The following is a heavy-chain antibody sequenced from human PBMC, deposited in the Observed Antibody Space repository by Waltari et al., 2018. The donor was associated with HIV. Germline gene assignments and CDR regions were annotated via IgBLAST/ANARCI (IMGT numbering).Heavy chain of an antibody. D-gene: IGHD5-18*01. Sequence: EVQLVESGGGLVQHGGSLRLSCAASGFTVSSNYMSWVRQAPGKGLEWVSLIYTGGSTYYADSVKGRFTISRDNSKNTLYLQMNSLRAEDTAVYYCASPDTTMVHGHYYFYHMDVWGQGTTVTVSS. V-gene: IGHV3-66*01. CDR2: IYTGGST. J-gene: IGHJ6*02. CDR1: GFTVSSNY. CDR3: ASPDTTMVHGHYYFYHMDV.